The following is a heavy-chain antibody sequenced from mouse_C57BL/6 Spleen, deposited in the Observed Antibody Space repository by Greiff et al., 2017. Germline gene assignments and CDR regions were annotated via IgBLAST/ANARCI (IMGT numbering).Heavy chain of an antibody. D-gene: IGHD2-12*01. CDR3: ARQSNDGGYFDY. CDR2: INPDSSTI. V-gene: IGHV4-1*01. J-gene: IGHJ2*01. Sequence: EVQLQESGGGLVQPGGSLKLSCAASGIDFSRYWMSWVRRAPGKGLEWIGEINPDSSTINYAPSLKDKFIISRDNAKNTLYLQMSKVRSEDTALYYWARQSNDGGYFDYWGQGTTLTVYS. CDR1: GIDFSRYW.